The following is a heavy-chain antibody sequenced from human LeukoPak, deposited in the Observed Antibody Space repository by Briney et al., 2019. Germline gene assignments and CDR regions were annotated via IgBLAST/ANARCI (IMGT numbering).Heavy chain of an antibody. CDR1: GGSFSGYY. CDR3: ARAPMVANGGAYYYYGMDV. CDR2: INHSGST. D-gene: IGHD5-12*01. Sequence: PSETLSLTCAVYGGSFSGYYWSWIRQPPGKGLKWIGEINHSGSTNYNPSLKSRVTISVDTSKNQFSLKLSSVTAAVTAVYYCARAPMVANGGAYYYYGMDVWGQGTTVTVSS. J-gene: IGHJ6*02. V-gene: IGHV4-34*01.